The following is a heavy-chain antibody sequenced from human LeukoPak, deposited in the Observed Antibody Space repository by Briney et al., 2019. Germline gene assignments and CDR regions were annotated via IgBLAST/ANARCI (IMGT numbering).Heavy chain of an antibody. V-gene: IGHV3-9*01. CDR1: GFTFDDYA. Sequence: SLRLSCAASGFTFDDYAMHWVRQAPGKGLEWVSGISWNSGSIDYADSVRGRFAISRDNAKSSLYLQMNSLRAEDTALYYCAKGGTGSGNLVSYWGQGTLVTVSS. CDR2: ISWNSGSI. CDR3: AKGGTGSGNLVSY. D-gene: IGHD3-10*01. J-gene: IGHJ4*02.